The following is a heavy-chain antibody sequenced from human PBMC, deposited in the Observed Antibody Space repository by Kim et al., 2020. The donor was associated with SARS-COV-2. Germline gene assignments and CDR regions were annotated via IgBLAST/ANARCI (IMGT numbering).Heavy chain of an antibody. V-gene: IGHV3-53*05. D-gene: IGHD3-10*01. CDR2: LYSGGSR. CDR3: ARDSYYYGMDI. Sequence: GGSLRLSCAASGLSVSIDYMSWVRQAPGKGLEWVSILYSGGSREYADPVKGRFTISRDNSKNTLYLEMNSLRPEDTAVYYCARDSYYYGMDIWGQGTTVTVS. CDR1: GLSVSIDY. J-gene: IGHJ6*02.